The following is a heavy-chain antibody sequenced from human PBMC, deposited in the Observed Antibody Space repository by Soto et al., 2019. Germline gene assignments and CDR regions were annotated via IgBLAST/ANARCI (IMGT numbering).Heavy chain of an antibody. D-gene: IGHD6-13*01. CDR2: IYYSGST. V-gene: IGHV4-59*01. CDR1: GGSISSYY. CDR3: ARGYSDRSSSSNWFDP. J-gene: IGHJ5*02. Sequence: SETLSLTCTVSGGSISSYYWSWIRQPPGKGLEWIGYIYYSGSTNYNPSLKSRVTISVDTSKNQFSLKLSSVTAADTAVYYCARGYSDRSSSSNWFDPWGQGTLVTVSS.